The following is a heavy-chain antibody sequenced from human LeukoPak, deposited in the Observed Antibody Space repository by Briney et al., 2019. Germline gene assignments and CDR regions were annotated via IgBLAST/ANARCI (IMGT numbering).Heavy chain of an antibody. CDR2: INEDGGKT. D-gene: IGHD2-15*01. V-gene: IGHV3-43*02. CDR1: GFSFDDYP. CDR3: AKEIDTLGTNAFDI. J-gene: IGHJ3*02. Sequence: GGSLRLSCAASGFSFDDYPMHWVRQAPGKGLEWVSLINEDGGKTFYADSVRGRFTISRDNSKNSLYLQMNGLRTEDTALYYCAKEIDTLGTNAFDIWGQGTIVTVSS.